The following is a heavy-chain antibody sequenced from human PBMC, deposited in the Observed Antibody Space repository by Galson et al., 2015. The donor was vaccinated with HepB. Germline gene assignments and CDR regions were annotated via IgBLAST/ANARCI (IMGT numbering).Heavy chain of an antibody. CDR2: IIPIFGTA. Sequence: SAKVSCKASGGTFSSYAISWVRQAPGQGLEWMGGIIPIFGTANYAQKFQGRVTITADESTSTAYMELSSLRSEDTAVYYCASTLGLVRDTIFGVMDVWGQGTTVTVSS. V-gene: IGHV1-69*13. J-gene: IGHJ6*02. D-gene: IGHD3-3*01. CDR1: GGTFSSYA. CDR3: ASTLGLVRDTIFGVMDV.